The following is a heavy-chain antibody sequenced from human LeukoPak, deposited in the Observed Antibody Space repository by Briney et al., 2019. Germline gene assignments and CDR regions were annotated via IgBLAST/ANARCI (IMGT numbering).Heavy chain of an antibody. V-gene: IGHV3-23*01. CDR3: VKDRYCPEVTCFGGGFEY. J-gene: IGHJ4*02. CDR2: ISGRGDSA. Sequence: GGSLRLSCAVSGLNFKFYAMSWVRQAPGKGLEWVSGISGRGDSADYADSVKGRFTISRDHSKHSMYQRPNSLTVEDTATYYCVKDRYCPEVTCFGGGFEYWGQGTLVVVSS. CDR1: GLNFKFYA. D-gene: IGHD2-8*02.